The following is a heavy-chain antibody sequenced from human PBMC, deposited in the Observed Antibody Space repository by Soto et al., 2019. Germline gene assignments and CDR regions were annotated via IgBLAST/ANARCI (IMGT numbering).Heavy chain of an antibody. CDR3: ARDRVDDILTGYLAPGYYYGMDV. CDR1: GGTFSSYA. Sequence: SVKVSCKASGGTFSSYAISWVRQAPGQGLEWMGGIIPIFGTANYAQKFQGGVTITADESTSTAYMELSSLRSEDTAVYYCARDRVDDILTGYLAPGYYYGMDVWGQGTTVTVSS. D-gene: IGHD3-9*01. J-gene: IGHJ6*02. CDR2: IIPIFGTA. V-gene: IGHV1-69*13.